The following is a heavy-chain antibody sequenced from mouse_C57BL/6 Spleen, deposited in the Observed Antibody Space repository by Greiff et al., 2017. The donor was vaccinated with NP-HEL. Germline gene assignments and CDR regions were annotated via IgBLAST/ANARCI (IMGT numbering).Heavy chain of an antibody. V-gene: IGHV1-26*01. CDR3: ARGWGDSSCAMDY. CDR2: INPNNGGT. J-gene: IGHJ4*01. D-gene: IGHD3-2*02. Sequence: EVQLQQSGPELVKPGASVKISCKASGYTFTDYYMNWVKQSHGKSLEWIGDINPNNGGTSYNQKFKGKATLTVDKSSSTAYMELRSLTSEDSAVYYCARGWGDSSCAMDYWGQGTSVTVSS. CDR1: GYTFTDYY.